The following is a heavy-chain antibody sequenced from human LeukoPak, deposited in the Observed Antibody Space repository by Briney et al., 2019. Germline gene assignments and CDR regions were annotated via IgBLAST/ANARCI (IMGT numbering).Heavy chain of an antibody. CDR2: IHYSGST. J-gene: IGHJ6*04. CDR3: ARGDYLAPLDV. D-gene: IGHD3-16*01. Sequence: SETLSLTCTVSGGSISSSPYFWGWIRQPPGKGLEWIGTIHYSGSTYYNPSLKSRVTISVDTSKNQFSLRLSSVTAADTAVYYRARGDYLAPLDVWGKGTTVTVSS. V-gene: IGHV4-39*01. CDR1: GGSISSSPYF.